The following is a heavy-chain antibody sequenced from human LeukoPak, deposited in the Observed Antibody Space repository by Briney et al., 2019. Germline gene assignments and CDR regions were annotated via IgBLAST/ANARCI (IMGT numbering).Heavy chain of an antibody. Sequence: SETLSLTCAVYGGSFSGYYLSWIRQPPGKGLEWIGEINHSGSTNYNPSLKSRVTISVDTSKNQFSLKLSSVTAADTAVYYCARDWGIDGGPLSAFDIWGQGTMVTVSS. J-gene: IGHJ3*02. V-gene: IGHV4-34*01. CDR2: INHSGST. CDR1: GGSFSGYY. CDR3: ARDWGIDGGPLSAFDI. D-gene: IGHD3-16*01.